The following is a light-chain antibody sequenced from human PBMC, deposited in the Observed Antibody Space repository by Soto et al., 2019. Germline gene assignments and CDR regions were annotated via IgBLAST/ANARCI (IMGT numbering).Light chain of an antibody. Sequence: DIQRTQSPSSLSASVGERVTIICRASQSISSYLNWYQQKPGKAPKLLIYDASSLQSGVPSRFSGSGSGTDFSLTINGLQPEDSATYYCQQSFSDPPWTFGPGTKVDIK. CDR3: QQSFSDPPWT. CDR1: QSISSY. J-gene: IGKJ3*01. V-gene: IGKV1-39*01. CDR2: DAS.